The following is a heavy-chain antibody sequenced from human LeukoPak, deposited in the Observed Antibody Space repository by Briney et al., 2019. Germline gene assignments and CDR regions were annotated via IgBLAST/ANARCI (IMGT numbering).Heavy chain of an antibody. D-gene: IGHD2-21*02. CDR2: IYPGDSDT. CDR1: GYSFTSYW. J-gene: IGHJ6*02. CDR3: ARHDCGGDCHYYYYYGMDV. V-gene: IGHV5-51*01. Sequence: GESLKISCKGSGYSFTSYWIGWVRQMPGKGLEWMGIIYPGDSDTRYSPSFQGQVTISADKSISTAYLQWSSLEASDTAMYYCARHDCGGDCHYYYYYGMDVWGQGTTVTVSS.